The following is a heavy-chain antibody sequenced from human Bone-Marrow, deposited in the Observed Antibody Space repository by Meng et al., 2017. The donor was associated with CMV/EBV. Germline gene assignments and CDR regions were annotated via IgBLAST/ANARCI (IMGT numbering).Heavy chain of an antibody. CDR3: AKDHIVGATRYYYGMDV. CDR1: GFTFSSYA. CDR2: ISGSGGST. Sequence: GESLKISCAVSGFTFSSYAMSWVRQAPGKGLEWVSAISGSGGSTYYADSVKGRFTISRDNSKNTLYLQMNSLRAEDTAVYYCAKDHIVGATRYYYGMDVWGEGTTVTVSS. D-gene: IGHD1-26*01. J-gene: IGHJ6*04. V-gene: IGHV3-23*01.